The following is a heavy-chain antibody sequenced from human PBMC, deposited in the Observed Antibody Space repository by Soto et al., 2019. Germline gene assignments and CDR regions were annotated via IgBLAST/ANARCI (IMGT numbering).Heavy chain of an antibody. CDR2: VKDGGST. J-gene: IGHJ4*02. V-gene: IGHV4-34*01. Sequence: QVQLQQWGAGLLKPSETLSLTCTVNGGSLTGYYWSWIRQPPGKGLEWIGEVKDGGSTNYSPSLRGRVSISAETSKNHFSLRLNSVAAAATAVYFCARGQEGIVATHWDQGALVTVSS. CDR1: GGSLTGYY. CDR3: ARGQEGIVATH. D-gene: IGHD5-12*01.